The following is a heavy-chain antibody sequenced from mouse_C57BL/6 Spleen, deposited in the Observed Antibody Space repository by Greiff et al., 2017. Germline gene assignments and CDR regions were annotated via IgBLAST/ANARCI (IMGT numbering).Heavy chain of an antibody. CDR1: GYTFTSYG. J-gene: IGHJ4*01. V-gene: IGHV1-81*01. D-gene: IGHD2-5*01. CDR2: IYPRSGNT. CDR3: ARSGTYYSNSYAMDY. Sequence: QVQLQQSGAELARPGASVKLSCKASGYTFTSYGISWVKQRTGQGLEWIGEIYPRSGNTYYNEKFKGKATLTAAKSSSTAYMELRSLTSEDSAVYFCARSGTYYSNSYAMDYWGQGTSVTVSS.